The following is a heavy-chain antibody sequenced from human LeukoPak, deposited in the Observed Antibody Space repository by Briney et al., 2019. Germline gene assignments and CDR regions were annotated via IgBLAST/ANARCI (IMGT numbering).Heavy chain of an antibody. CDR3: TRPKVVPASSNRFDP. CDR1: GFNLGSYW. J-gene: IGHJ5*02. V-gene: IGHV3-74*01. Sequence: GGSLRLSCAASGFNLGSYWMHWVRQAPGKGLVWVSRINSDGSSTTYADSVKGRFTISRDNAKNTLYLQMNSLRVEDTAVYYCTRPKVVPASSNRFDPWGQGTLVTVSS. CDR2: INSDGSST. D-gene: IGHD2-15*01.